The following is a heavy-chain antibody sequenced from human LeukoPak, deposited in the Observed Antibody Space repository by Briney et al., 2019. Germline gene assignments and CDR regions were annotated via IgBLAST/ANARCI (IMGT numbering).Heavy chain of an antibody. V-gene: IGHV3-43D*03. Sequence: GGSLRLSCAASGFTFDDYAMHWVRQAPGKGLEWVSLISWDGGSIYYADSVKRRFTISRDNSKNSLYLQMNSLRAEDTAVYYCAKSRWDTAMASLDYWGQGTLVTVSS. CDR2: ISWDGGSI. D-gene: IGHD5-18*01. CDR3: AKSRWDTAMASLDY. CDR1: GFTFDDYA. J-gene: IGHJ4*02.